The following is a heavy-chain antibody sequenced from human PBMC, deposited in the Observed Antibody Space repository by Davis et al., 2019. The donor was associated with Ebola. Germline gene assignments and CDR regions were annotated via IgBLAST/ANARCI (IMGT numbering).Heavy chain of an antibody. D-gene: IGHD5-24*01. J-gene: IGHJ4*02. CDR3: VRGSDAYKTGY. Sequence: GSLRLSCSVSGGSVGSDYWSWIRQSLGKGLEWIAFISNGGRTIYNPSLRGRVTISIDTSKNQFSLEVRSVTAADTAFYYCVRGSDAYKTGYWGQGTLVTVSS. V-gene: IGHV4-59*02. CDR1: GGSVGSDY. CDR2: ISNGGRT.